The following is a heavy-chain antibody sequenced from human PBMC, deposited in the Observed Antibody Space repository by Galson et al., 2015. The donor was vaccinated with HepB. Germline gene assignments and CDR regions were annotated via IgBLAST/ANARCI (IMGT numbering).Heavy chain of an antibody. J-gene: IGHJ3*02. CDR3: ARHGRLGATNSELDI. CDR2: IYPGDSDT. Sequence: QSGAAAKKPGESLKISCKGSEYNFNTYWIAWVRQMPGKGLECMGIIYPGDSDTRYSPSFQGQVTISADKSTSTAYLQWSSLKASDTAMYYCARHGRLGATNSELDIWGQGTGVTVSS. V-gene: IGHV5-51*01. D-gene: IGHD1-26*01. CDR1: EYNFNTYW.